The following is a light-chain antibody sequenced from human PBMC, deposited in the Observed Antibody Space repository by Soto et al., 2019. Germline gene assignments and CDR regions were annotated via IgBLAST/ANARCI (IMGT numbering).Light chain of an antibody. CDR2: GAS. CDR3: QQSYGCLYT. Sequence: DIQMTQSPSSLSASLGDTVTIACRASQSINNCLHWYQQKPGQAPSLLIYGASGLQSGVPSRFSGSGSGTDFTLTISSLQPEDFATYYCQQSYGCLYTFGEGTKVEIK. V-gene: IGKV1-39*01. J-gene: IGKJ2*01. CDR1: QSINNC.